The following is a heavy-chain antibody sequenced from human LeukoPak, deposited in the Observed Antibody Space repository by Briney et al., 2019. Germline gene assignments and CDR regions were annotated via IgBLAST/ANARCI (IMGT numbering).Heavy chain of an antibody. CDR2: ISYDGSNK. J-gene: IGHJ1*01. CDR1: GFTFSSYA. D-gene: IGHD5/OR15-5a*01. CDR3: ARGVSTEYFQH. Sequence: PGGSLRLSCAASGFTFSSYAMHWVRQAPGKGLEWVAVISYDGSNKHYADSVKGRFTISRDNSKNTLYLQMNSLRAEDTAVYYCARGVSTEYFQHWGQGTLVTVSS. V-gene: IGHV3-30*04.